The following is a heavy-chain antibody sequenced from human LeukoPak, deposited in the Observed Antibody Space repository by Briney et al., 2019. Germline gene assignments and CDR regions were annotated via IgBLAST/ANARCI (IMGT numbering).Heavy chain of an antibody. CDR3: ASSITMVRGVMGY. Sequence: SETLSLTCTVSGYSISSGYYWGWIRQPPGKGLEWIGSIYHSGSTYYNPSLKSRVTISVDTSKNQFSLKLSSVTAADTAVYYCASSITMVRGVMGYWGQGTLVTVSS. CDR1: GYSISSGYY. V-gene: IGHV4-38-2*02. CDR2: IYHSGST. J-gene: IGHJ4*02. D-gene: IGHD3-10*01.